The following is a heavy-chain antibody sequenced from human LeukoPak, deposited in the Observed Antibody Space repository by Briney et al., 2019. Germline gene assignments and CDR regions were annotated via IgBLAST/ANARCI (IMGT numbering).Heavy chain of an antibody. V-gene: IGHV4-4*02. CDR2: IYHSGST. CDR3: AREGNGDQQGKGCYDY. J-gene: IGHJ4*02. D-gene: IGHD4-17*01. CDR1: GGSISSSNW. Sequence: PSETLSLTCAVSGGSISSSNWWSWVRQPLGKGLEWIGEIYHSGSTNYNPSLKSRVTISVDKSKNQFSLKLSSVTAADTAVYYCAREGNGDQQGKGCYDYWGQGTLVTVSS.